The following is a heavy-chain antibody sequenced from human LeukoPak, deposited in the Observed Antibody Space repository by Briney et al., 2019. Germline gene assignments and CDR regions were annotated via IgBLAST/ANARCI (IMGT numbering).Heavy chain of an antibody. Sequence: ASVNVSCRASGYTFTNNYLHWVRQAPGQGLEWSGMIYPRDGSTSYAQNFQGRVTVTRDTSTTTVHMELRGLRSEDTAVYYCARDQEGFDYWGQGTVVTVSS. CDR3: ARDQEGFDY. CDR1: GYTFTNNY. V-gene: IGHV1-46*01. CDR2: IYPRDGST. J-gene: IGHJ4*02.